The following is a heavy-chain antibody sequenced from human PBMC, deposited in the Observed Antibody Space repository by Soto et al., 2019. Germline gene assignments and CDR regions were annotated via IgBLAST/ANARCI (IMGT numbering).Heavy chain of an antibody. Sequence: SETLSLTCAVSGGSISSGGYSWSWIRQPPGKGLEWIGYIYHSGSTYYNPSLKSRVTISVDRSKNQFSLKLSSVTAADTAVYYCAREKTTVTTGTFDYWGQGTLVTVSS. J-gene: IGHJ4*02. CDR1: GGSISSGGYS. CDR2: IYHSGST. V-gene: IGHV4-30-2*01. CDR3: AREKTTVTTGTFDY. D-gene: IGHD4-17*01.